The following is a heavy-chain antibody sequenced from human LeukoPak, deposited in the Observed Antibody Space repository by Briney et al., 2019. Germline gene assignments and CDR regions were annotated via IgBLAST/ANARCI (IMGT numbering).Heavy chain of an antibody. Sequence: ASVKVSCKASGGTFSSYAISWVRQAPGQGLEWMGGIIPIFGTANYAQKFQGRVTMTRDTSISTAYMELSSLRSDDSAVYYCARGVSGAYYYYYMDVWGKGTTVTVSS. CDR3: ARGVSGAYYYYYMDV. CDR2: IIPIFGTA. CDR1: GGTFSSYA. V-gene: IGHV1-69*05. D-gene: IGHD1-26*01. J-gene: IGHJ6*03.